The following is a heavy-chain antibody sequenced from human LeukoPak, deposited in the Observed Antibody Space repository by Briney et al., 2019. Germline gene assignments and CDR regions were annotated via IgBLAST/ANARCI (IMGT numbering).Heavy chain of an antibody. Sequence: GGSLRLSCAASGFTFSSYEMNWVRQAPGKGLEWVSSISSSSSYIYYADSVKGRFTLSRDNSKNTLYLQMSSLRTEDTAVYYCARAGGQLVHGFGYFEYWGQGTLVTVSS. CDR3: ARAGGQLVHGFGYFEY. J-gene: IGHJ4*02. CDR1: GFTFSSYE. V-gene: IGHV3-21*01. D-gene: IGHD1-1*01. CDR2: ISSSSSYI.